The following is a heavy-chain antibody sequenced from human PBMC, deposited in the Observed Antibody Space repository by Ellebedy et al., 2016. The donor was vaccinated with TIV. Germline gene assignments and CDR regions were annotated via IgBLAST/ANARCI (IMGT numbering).Heavy chain of an antibody. J-gene: IGHJ3*02. CDR3: ARDNSNYVADAFDI. CDR1: GFTFSSYW. Sequence: GESLKISXAASGFTFSSYWMSWVRQAPGKGLEWVANIKQDGSEKYYVDSVKGRFTISRDNAKNSLYLQMNSLRAEDTAVYYCARDNSNYVADAFDIWGQGTMVTVSS. CDR2: IKQDGSEK. V-gene: IGHV3-7*01. D-gene: IGHD4-11*01.